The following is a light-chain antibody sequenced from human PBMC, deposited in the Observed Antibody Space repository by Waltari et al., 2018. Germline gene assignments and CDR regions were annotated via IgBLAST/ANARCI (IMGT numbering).Light chain of an antibody. CDR3: QQYYSTPNT. CDR2: WAS. CDR1: QSVFHNNNKNY. Sequence: DIVMTQSPDSLAVSLGERATINCNSSQSVFHNNNKNYLAWYQQKPGQPPKLLIYWASTRESGVPDRFSGSGSGTDFTLAISSLQAEDVAVYYCQQYYSTPNTFGQGTQVEIK. J-gene: IGKJ2*01. V-gene: IGKV4-1*01.